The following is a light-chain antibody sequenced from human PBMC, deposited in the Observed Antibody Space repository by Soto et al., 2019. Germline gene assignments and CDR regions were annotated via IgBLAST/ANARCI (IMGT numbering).Light chain of an antibody. J-gene: IGLJ1*01. CDR2: GVS. Sequence: QSVLTQPASVSGSPGQSITISCTGTSNDVGGYNYVSWYQQHPGKAPKLMIYGVSNRPSGVSYRFSGSKSGNTASLTISGLQAEDEADYYCSSYTSGVDVFGTGTKVTVL. CDR1: SNDVGGYNY. V-gene: IGLV2-14*01. CDR3: SSYTSGVDV.